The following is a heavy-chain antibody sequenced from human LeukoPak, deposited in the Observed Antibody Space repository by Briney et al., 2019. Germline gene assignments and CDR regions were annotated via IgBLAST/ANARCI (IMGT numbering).Heavy chain of an antibody. CDR1: GFTFSSYG. D-gene: IGHD5-12*01. CDR2: IWYDGSNK. V-gene: IGHV3-33*01. J-gene: IGHJ4*02. Sequence: PGRSLRLSCAASGFTFSSYGMHWVRQAPGKGLEWVAVIWYDGSNKYYADSVKGRFTISRDNSKNTLYLQMNSLRAEDTAVYYCAGDLDIVATIGYWGQGTLVTVSS. CDR3: AGDLDIVATIGY.